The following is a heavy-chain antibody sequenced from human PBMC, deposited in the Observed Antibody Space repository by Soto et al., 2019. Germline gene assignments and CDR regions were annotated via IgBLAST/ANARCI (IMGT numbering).Heavy chain of an antibody. V-gene: IGHV4-59*01. CDR2: IYYSGST. CDR3: ARGRGSGWYFHSPIYDAFDN. D-gene: IGHD6-19*01. J-gene: IGHJ3*02. Sequence: QVQLQESGPGLVKPSETLSLTCTVSGGSISSYYWSWIRQPPGKGLEWIGYIYYSGSTNYNPSLKRRVTIAVDTSKNQFSLKLSSVTAADTAVYYCARGRGSGWYFHSPIYDAFDNWGQGTMVTVSS. CDR1: GGSISSYY.